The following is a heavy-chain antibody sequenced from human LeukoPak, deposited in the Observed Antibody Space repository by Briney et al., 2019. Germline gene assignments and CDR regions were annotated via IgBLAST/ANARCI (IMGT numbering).Heavy chain of an antibody. V-gene: IGHV3-21*01. CDR3: AREPGVTVTTLDMDV. J-gene: IGHJ6*02. D-gene: IGHD4-17*01. CDR2: ISSSSSYI. Sequence: PGGSLRLSCAASGFTFSNYAMTWVRQAPGKGLEWVSSISSSSSYIYYADSVKGRFTISRDNAKNLLYLQMNSLRAEDTAVYFCAREPGVTVTTLDMDVWGQGTTVTVSS. CDR1: GFTFSNYA.